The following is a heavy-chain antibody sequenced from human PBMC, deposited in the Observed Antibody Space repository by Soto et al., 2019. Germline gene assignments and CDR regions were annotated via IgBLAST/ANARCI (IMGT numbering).Heavy chain of an antibody. D-gene: IGHD4-17*01. V-gene: IGHV2-5*02. J-gene: IGHJ5*02. Sequence: QITLKESGPTLVKPTQTLTLTCTFSGFSLDTSGVGVAWIRQPPGKALEWLALVFWDDDKRYSPSLKSRLTITKDTSKSQVVLTMTNMDPVDTATYYCAHRTVTTPVSWGEGTLVTVSS. CDR1: GFSLDTSGVG. CDR3: AHRTVTTPVS. CDR2: VFWDDDK.